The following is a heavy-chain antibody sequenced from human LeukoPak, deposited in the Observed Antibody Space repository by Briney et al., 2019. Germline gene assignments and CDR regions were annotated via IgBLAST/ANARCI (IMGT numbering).Heavy chain of an antibody. D-gene: IGHD3-9*01. J-gene: IGHJ4*02. CDR3: ARSPHILTGENFDY. CDR1: GYTFTGYD. CDR2: INPKSGGT. Sequence: ASVKVSCKASGYTFTGYDINWVRQAPGQGLEWMGWINPKSGGTNYAQKFEARVTMTRDMSISTVYMELSRLRFDDKAVYYCARSPHILTGENFDYWGQGTRVTVSS. V-gene: IGHV1-2*02.